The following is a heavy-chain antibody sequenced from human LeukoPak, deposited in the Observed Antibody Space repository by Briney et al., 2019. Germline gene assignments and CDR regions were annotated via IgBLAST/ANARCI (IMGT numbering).Heavy chain of an antibody. Sequence: AGGSLRLSCAASGFTFSSYWMSWVRQAPGKGLEWVANIKQDGSEKYYVDSVKGRSTISRDNAKNSLYLQMNSLRAEDTAVYYCARGPLLWFGELYFDYWGQGTLVTVSS. V-gene: IGHV3-7*01. D-gene: IGHD3-10*01. J-gene: IGHJ4*02. CDR1: GFTFSSYW. CDR2: IKQDGSEK. CDR3: ARGPLLWFGELYFDY.